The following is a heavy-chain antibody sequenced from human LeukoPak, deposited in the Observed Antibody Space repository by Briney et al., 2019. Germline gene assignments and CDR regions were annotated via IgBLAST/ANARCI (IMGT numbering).Heavy chain of an antibody. Sequence: GSLRLSCAASGLTFSSLAMDWVRQAPGKGLEWVGDISYDGTYASYAASVRGRFTISRDNSKNTLYLQMNSLRTEDKAVYYCATESSLSNWGLGTLVTVSS. CDR1: GLTFSSLA. J-gene: IGHJ4*02. CDR2: ISYDGTYA. CDR3: ATESSLSN. D-gene: IGHD2/OR15-2a*01. V-gene: IGHV3-30*04.